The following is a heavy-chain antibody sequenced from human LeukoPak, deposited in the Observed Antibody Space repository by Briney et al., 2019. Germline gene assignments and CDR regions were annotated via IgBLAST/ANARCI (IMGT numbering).Heavy chain of an antibody. CDR1: GFTFSSYG. CDR3: AKTGGDLLWFGELFLDAFDI. CDR2: ISYDGSNK. Sequence: PGGSLRLSCAASGFTFSSYGMHWVRQAPGKGLEWVAVISYDGSNKYYADSVKGRFTISRDNSKNTLYLQMNSLRAEDTAVYYCAKTGGDLLWFGELFLDAFDIWGQGTMVTVSS. D-gene: IGHD3-10*01. J-gene: IGHJ3*02. V-gene: IGHV3-30*18.